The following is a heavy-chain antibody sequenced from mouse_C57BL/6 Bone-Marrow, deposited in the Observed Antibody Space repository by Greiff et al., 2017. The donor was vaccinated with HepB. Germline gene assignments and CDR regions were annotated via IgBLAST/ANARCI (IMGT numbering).Heavy chain of an antibody. V-gene: IGHV1-42*01. CDR3: ASKTAGLLRYWYFDY. CDR2: INPSTGGT. CDR1: GYSFTGYY. J-gene: IGHJ2*01. Sequence: VQLQQSGPELVKPGASVKISCKASGYSFTGYYMNWVKQSPEKSLEWIGEINPSTGGTTYNQKFKAKATLTVDKSSSTAYMQLKSLTSEDSAVYSCASKTAGLLRYWYFDYWGQGTTLTVSS. D-gene: IGHD1-1*01.